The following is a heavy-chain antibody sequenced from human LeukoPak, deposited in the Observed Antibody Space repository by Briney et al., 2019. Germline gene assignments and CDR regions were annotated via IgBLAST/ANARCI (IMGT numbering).Heavy chain of an antibody. V-gene: IGHV4-4*07. CDR2: SHSSGRT. J-gene: IGHJ4*02. CDR3: ARRDITSGWSFNY. CDR1: GDSISNYH. Sequence: PSETLSLTCSVPGDSISNYHWSWIRQPAGKGLEWIGQSHSSGRTNYNPPLESRVTVSIDTPENQFSLTIRSVTAADTAIYYCARRDITSGWSFNYWGQGILVTVS. D-gene: IGHD6-19*01.